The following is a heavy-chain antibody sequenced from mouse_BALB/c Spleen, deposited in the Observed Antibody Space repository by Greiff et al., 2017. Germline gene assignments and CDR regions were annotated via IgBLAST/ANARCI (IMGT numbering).Heavy chain of an antibody. V-gene: IGHV5-4*02. CDR1: GFTFSDYY. CDR2: ISDGGSYT. D-gene: IGHD1-1*02. Sequence: EVNVVESGGGLVKPGGSLKLSCAASGFTFSDYYMYWVRQTPEKRLEWVATISDGGSYTYYPDSVKGRFTISRDNAKNNLYLQMSSLKSEDTAMYYCARGRWFDYWGQGTTLTVSS. CDR3: ARGRWFDY. J-gene: IGHJ2*01.